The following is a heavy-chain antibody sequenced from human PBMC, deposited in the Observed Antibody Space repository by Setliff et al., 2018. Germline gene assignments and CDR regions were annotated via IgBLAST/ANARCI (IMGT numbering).Heavy chain of an antibody. D-gene: IGHD3-3*01. CDR2: ISACNGNT. Sequence: ASVKVSCKASGYTFTSYGISWVRQAPGQGLEWMGWISACNGNTNYAQKLQGRVTMTTDTSTSTAYMELSSLRSEDTAVYYCASPFPHGWSGYYGVGWFDPWGQGTLVTVSS. J-gene: IGHJ5*02. V-gene: IGHV1-18*01. CDR1: GYTFTSYG. CDR3: ASPFPHGWSGYYGVGWFDP.